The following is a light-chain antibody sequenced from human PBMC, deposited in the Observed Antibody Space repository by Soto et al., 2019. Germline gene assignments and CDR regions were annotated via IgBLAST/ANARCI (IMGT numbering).Light chain of an antibody. CDR3: QQYGDMWT. V-gene: IGKV3-20*01. Sequence: IVLTQSPGTLSLSPGERATRSCRASQTGSNSYLAWYQRKSGQAPRLLIYDASNRATGIPARFSGSGSGTDFTLTINRLEPEDFAVYFCQQYGDMWTFGQGTKVDIK. J-gene: IGKJ1*01. CDR2: DAS. CDR1: QTGSNSY.